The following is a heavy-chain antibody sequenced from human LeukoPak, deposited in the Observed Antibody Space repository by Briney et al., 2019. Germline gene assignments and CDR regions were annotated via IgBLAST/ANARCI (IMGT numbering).Heavy chain of an antibody. CDR1: GYTFTGYY. Sequence: ASVKVSCKASGYTFTGYYMHWVRQAPGQGLEWMGGIIPIFGTANYAQKFQGRVTITADESTSTAYMELSSLRSEDTAVYYCARACSSTSCYYYYYYGMDVWGQGTTVTVSS. J-gene: IGHJ6*02. V-gene: IGHV1-69*13. D-gene: IGHD2-2*01. CDR2: IIPIFGTA. CDR3: ARACSSTSCYYYYYYGMDV.